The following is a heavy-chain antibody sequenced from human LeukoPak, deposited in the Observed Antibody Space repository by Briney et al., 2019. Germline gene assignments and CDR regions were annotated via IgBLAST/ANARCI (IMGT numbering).Heavy chain of an antibody. CDR3: ARERGGSPTQYFDY. J-gene: IGHJ4*02. V-gene: IGHV1-69*05. CDR1: GGTFSSYA. CDR2: IIPIFGTA. D-gene: IGHD1-26*01. Sequence: GASVKVSCKASGGTFSSYAISWVRQAPGQGLEWMGGIIPIFGTANYAQKFQGRVTITTDESTSTAYMELSSLRSEDTAVYYCARERGGSPTQYFDYWGQGTLVTVSS.